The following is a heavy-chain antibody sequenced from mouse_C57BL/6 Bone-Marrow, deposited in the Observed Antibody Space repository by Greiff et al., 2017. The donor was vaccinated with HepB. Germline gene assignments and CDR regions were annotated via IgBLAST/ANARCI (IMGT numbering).Heavy chain of an antibody. CDR3: ARPLYYGKYFDY. Sequence: EVQLQQSGPELVKPGASVKISCKASGYTFTDYYMNWVKQSHGKSLEWIGDINPNNGGTSYNQKFKGKATLTVDKSSSTAYMELRSLTSEDSAVYYCARPLYYGKYFDYWGQGTTLTVSS. CDR2: INPNNGGT. V-gene: IGHV1-26*01. CDR1: GYTFTDYY. D-gene: IGHD2-1*01. J-gene: IGHJ2*01.